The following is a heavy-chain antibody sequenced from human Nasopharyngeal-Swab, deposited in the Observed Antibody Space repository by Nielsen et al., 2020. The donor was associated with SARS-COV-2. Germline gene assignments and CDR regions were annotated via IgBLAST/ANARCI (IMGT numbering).Heavy chain of an antibody. CDR2: VNWNSAAI. V-gene: IGHV3-9*01. D-gene: IGHD6-13*01. Sequence: SLKLSCAASGFPFDDYAMHWVRQPPGNGLEWVSGVNWNSAAIHYADSVKGRFTISRDNPKNSLYLQMYSLRAEDTAVYYCARAAAGTSYYYGMDVWGQGTTVTVSS. CDR1: GFPFDDYA. J-gene: IGHJ6*02. CDR3: ARAAAGTSYYYGMDV.